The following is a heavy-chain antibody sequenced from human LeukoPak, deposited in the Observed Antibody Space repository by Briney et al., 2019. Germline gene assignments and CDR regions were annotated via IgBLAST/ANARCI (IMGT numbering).Heavy chain of an antibody. D-gene: IGHD6-19*01. Sequence: GGSLRLSCAASGFTFSKYWMLWVRQAPGKGLESVSRINTDGTVTTYADSVKGRFTVSRDNADNTMVLQMNSVTDEDTAVYDCAXKXWLAPPPDSXGQGTPVTVSS. CDR2: INTDGTVT. CDR1: GFTFSKYW. CDR3: AXKXWLAPPPDS. V-gene: IGHV3-74*01. J-gene: IGHJ4*02.